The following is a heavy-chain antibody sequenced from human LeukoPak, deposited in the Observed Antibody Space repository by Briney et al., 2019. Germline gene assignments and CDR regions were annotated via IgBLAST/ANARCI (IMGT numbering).Heavy chain of an antibody. V-gene: IGHV3-21*01. CDR3: AREQVFLGFGP. CDR1: GFTFSSYS. J-gene: IGHJ5*02. Sequence: GGSLRLSCAASGFTFSSYSMNWVRQAPGKGLEWVSSISSSSSYIYYADSVKGRFTISRDNAKNSLYLQMNSLRAEDTAVYYCAREQVFLGFGPWGQGTLVTVSS. CDR2: ISSSSSYI. D-gene: IGHD3-10*02.